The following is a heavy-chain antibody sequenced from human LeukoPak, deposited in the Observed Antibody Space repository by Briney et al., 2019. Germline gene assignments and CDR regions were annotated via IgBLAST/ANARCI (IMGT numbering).Heavy chain of an antibody. J-gene: IGHJ4*02. D-gene: IGHD6-19*01. V-gene: IGHV4-34*01. CDR1: GGSFSGYY. CDR2: INHSGST. CDR3: AREDSSGWYYFDY. Sequence: SETLSLTCAVYGGSFSGYYWSWIRQPPGKGLEWIGEINHSGSTNYNPSLKSRVTISVDTSKNQFSLKLSSVTAADTAVYYCAREDSSGWYYFDYWGQGTLVTVSS.